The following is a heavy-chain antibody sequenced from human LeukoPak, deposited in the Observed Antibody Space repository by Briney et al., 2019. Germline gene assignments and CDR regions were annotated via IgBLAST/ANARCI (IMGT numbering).Heavy chain of an antibody. CDR1: GGSISSYY. J-gene: IGHJ5*02. V-gene: IGHV4-4*07. Sequence: PSETLSLTCTASGGSISSYYWSWIRQPAGKGLEWIGRIYTSGSTNYNPSLKSRVTMSVDTSKNQFSLKLSSVTAADTAVYYCARDSSESIAVAGTNWFDPWGQGTLVTVSS. D-gene: IGHD6-19*01. CDR3: ARDSSESIAVAGTNWFDP. CDR2: IYTSGST.